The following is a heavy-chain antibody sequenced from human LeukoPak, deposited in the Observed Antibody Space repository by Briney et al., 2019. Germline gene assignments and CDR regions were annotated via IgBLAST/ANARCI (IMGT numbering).Heavy chain of an antibody. CDR2: ISPYDGDT. Sequence: ASVHVSCKASVYTFGIYGISWVRQAPGQGLEWMTWISPYDGDTNYAQKFEGRVTMTTETSTNTAYMELRSLRSDDTAIYYCARDYCTRGGDCYKEDLFDPWGQGTLVTVSA. V-gene: IGHV1-18*01. CDR3: ARDYCTRGGDCYKEDLFDP. CDR1: VYTFGIYG. J-gene: IGHJ5*02. D-gene: IGHD2-21*02.